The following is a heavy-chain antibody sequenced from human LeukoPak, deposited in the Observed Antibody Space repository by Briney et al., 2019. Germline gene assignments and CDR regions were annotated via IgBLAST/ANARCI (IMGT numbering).Heavy chain of an antibody. D-gene: IGHD2-21*02. CDR1: GFTFSSYA. J-gene: IGHJ4*02. Sequence: GGSLRLSCAASGFTFSSYAMSWVRQAPGKGLEWVSAISGSGGSTHYADSVKGRFTISRDNSKNTLYLQMNSLRAEDTAVYYCAKEGYCGGDCYREFDYWGQGTLVTAS. CDR2: ISGSGGST. CDR3: AKEGYCGGDCYREFDY. V-gene: IGHV3-23*01.